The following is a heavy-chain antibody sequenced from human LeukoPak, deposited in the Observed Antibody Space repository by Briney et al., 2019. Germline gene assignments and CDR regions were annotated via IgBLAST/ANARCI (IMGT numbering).Heavy chain of an antibody. D-gene: IGHD3-22*01. J-gene: IGHJ4*02. CDR3: ARLDGSGMCYFDS. CDR1: GGSINSGDYF. V-gene: IGHV4-30-4*01. Sequence: SETLSLTCTVSGGSINSGDYFWSWIRQPPGKGLEWIGYIYYSGSTYYNPSLKSRLTISVDTSKNQFSLKLSSVTAVDTAVYYCARLDGSGMCYFDSWGQGTLVTVSS. CDR2: IYYSGST.